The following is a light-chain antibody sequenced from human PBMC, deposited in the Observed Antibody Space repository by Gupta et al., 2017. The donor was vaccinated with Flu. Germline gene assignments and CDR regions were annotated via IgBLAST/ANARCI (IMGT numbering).Light chain of an antibody. CDR2: GNS. J-gene: IGLJ3*02. Sequence: VIISCTGSSSNIGAGYDVHWYQQLPGTAPKLLIYGNSNRPSGVPDRFSGSKSGTSASLAITGLRAEDEADYYCQSYDSSLSGWVFGGGTKLKVL. CDR1: SSNIGAGYD. CDR3: QSYDSSLSGWV. V-gene: IGLV1-40*01.